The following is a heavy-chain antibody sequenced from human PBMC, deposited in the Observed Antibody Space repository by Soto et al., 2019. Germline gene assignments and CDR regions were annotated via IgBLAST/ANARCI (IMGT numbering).Heavy chain of an antibody. Sequence: QVHLVQSGAEVKKPGASVRVSCKASGYTFTTYAINWVRQAPGQRLEWMGWINAGNGDTQYSQKFQDRVTITKDTSATTTYMELTSQRSEDTAVYYCARDLRGNSNWFGGGEFDYWGQGTLVTVSS. D-gene: IGHD3-10*01. CDR2: INAGNGDT. J-gene: IGHJ4*02. V-gene: IGHV1-3*01. CDR3: ARDLRGNSNWFGGGEFDY. CDR1: GYTFTTYA.